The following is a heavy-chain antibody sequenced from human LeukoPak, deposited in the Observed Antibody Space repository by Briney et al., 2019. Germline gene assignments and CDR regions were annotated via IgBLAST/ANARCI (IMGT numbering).Heavy chain of an antibody. CDR2: VYGNDDK. V-gene: IGHV2-5*01. Sequence: SGPTLVNPTQTLTLTCTFSGFSLSTSGVGVAWIRQPPGKALQWLALVYGNDDKRYSPSLKSRLTITKDTAKNQVVLTMTNMDSVDTATYYCAHDIPGGEGFQHWGQGTLVTVSS. CDR3: AHDIPGGEGFQH. CDR1: GFSLSTSGVG. D-gene: IGHD3-16*01. J-gene: IGHJ1*01.